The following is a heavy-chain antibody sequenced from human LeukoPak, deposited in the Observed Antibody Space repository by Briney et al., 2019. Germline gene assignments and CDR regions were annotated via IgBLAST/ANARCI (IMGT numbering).Heavy chain of an antibody. CDR1: GGSISSGSYY. V-gene: IGHV4-61*02. J-gene: IGHJ6*03. CDR3: VRSGGFRYYYYMDV. D-gene: IGHD3-10*01. Sequence: PSETLSLTCTVSGGSISSGSYYWSWIRQPAGKGLEWIGRIYTSGSTNYNPSLKSRVTISVDTSKNQFSLKLSSVTAADTAVYYCVRSGGFRYYYYMDVWGKGTTVTVSS. CDR2: IYTSGST.